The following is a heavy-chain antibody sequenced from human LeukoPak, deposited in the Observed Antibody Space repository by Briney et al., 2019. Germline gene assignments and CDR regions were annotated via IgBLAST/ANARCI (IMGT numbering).Heavy chain of an antibody. D-gene: IGHD6-6*01. CDR1: GFTFSSYA. CDR3: ARALRRYSSSYDFDY. J-gene: IGHJ4*02. CDR2: ISYDGSNK. V-gene: IGHV3-30-3*01. Sequence: PGGSLRLSCAASGFTFSSYAMHWVRQAPGKGLEWVAVISYDGSNKYYADSVKGRFTISRDNSKNTLYLQMNSLGAEDTAVYYCARALRRYSSSYDFDYWGQGTLVTVSS.